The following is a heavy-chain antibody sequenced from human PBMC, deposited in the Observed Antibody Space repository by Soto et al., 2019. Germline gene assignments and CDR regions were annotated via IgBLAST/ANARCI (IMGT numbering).Heavy chain of an antibody. V-gene: IGHV1-69*01. CDR2: IIPIIGTA. Sequence: QVQLVQSGAEVKKPGSSVKVSCKASGGTFNNYAISWVRQAPGQGLEWMGGIIPIIGTADYAHKFQGRLAISADESTGTTFMELSSLRSEDTALYYCASGGVDGVATSAFDYWGQGTLVTVSS. D-gene: IGHD5-12*01. CDR1: GGTFNNYA. J-gene: IGHJ4*02. CDR3: ASGGVDGVATSAFDY.